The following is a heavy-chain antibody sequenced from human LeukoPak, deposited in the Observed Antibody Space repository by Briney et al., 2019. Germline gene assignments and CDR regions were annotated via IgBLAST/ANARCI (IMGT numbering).Heavy chain of an antibody. CDR2: IYYSGST. CDR1: GGSISSGDYY. V-gene: IGHV4-30-4*01. CDR3: ARGDYGDYPCFDI. D-gene: IGHD4-17*01. J-gene: IGHJ3*02. Sequence: SETLSLTCTVSGGSISSGDYYWSWIRQPPGKGLGWIGYIYYSGSTYYNPSLKSRVTISVDTSKNQFSLKLSSVTAADTAVYYCARGDYGDYPCFDIWGQGTMVTVSS.